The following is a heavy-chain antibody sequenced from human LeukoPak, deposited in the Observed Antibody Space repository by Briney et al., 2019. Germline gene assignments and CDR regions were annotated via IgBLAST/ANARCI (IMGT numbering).Heavy chain of an antibody. CDR1: GFTFSSYG. CDR2: IWYDGSNK. D-gene: IGHD3-22*01. Sequence: GGSLRLSCAASGFTFSSYGMHWVRQAPGKGLEWVAVIWYDGSNKYYADSVKGRFTISRDNSKNTLYLQMNSLRAEDTAVYCCAKDRGKTYYYDSSGYFDYWGQGTLVTVSS. V-gene: IGHV3-33*06. CDR3: AKDRGKTYYYDSSGYFDY. J-gene: IGHJ4*02.